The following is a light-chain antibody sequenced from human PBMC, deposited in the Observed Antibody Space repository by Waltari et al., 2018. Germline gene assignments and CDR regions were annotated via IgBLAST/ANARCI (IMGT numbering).Light chain of an antibody. V-gene: IGLV8-61*01. CDR3: ALYMGSGIWV. Sequence: QTVVTQEPSLSVSPGGTVTLTCALSSGSLSTTSYATWYQQTPGQAPRTLVYKANARVSGVPDRFSGSILGNTAALTITGAQADDESDYYCALYMGSGIWVFGGGTRLTVL. CDR2: KAN. J-gene: IGLJ3*02. CDR1: SGSLSTTSY.